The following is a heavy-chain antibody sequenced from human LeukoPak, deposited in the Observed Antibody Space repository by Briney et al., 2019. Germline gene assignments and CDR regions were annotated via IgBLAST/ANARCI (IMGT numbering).Heavy chain of an antibody. Sequence: GGSLRLSCAASGFTFISYAMSWVRQAPGKGLEWVSVISGNGGSTHYADSAKGRFTISRDNSKNTLYPQMSSLRAEDTAVYYCAKESPVFDYWGQGTLVTVSS. CDR2: ISGNGGST. CDR3: AKESPVFDY. J-gene: IGHJ4*02. CDR1: GFTFISYA. V-gene: IGHV3-23*01.